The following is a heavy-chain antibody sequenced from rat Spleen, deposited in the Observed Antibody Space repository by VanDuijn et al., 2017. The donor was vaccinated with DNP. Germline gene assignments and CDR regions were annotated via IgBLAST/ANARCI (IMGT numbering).Heavy chain of an antibody. CDR3: TRGKNYALDA. Sequence: EVQLVESGGGFVQPGRSLKLSCAASGFTFSNYGMAWVRQAPKKGLEWVATITNSGDNTYYRDSVKGRFTFSRDNAKSTLYLQMDSLRSEDTATYYCTRGKNYALDAWGQGTSVTVSS. CDR1: GFTFSNYG. V-gene: IGHV5S13*01. CDR2: ITNSGDNT. J-gene: IGHJ4*01. D-gene: IGHD1-4*01.